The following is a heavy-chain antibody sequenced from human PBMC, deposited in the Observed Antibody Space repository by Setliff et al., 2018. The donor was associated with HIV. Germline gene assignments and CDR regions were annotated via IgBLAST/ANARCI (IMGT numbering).Heavy chain of an antibody. CDR3: ARGLTIFGVATPGIYSFMDV. J-gene: IGHJ6*03. D-gene: IGHD3-3*01. CDR1: GGSFSGYY. V-gene: IGHV4-59*10. CDR2: IYTSGST. Sequence: KPSETLSLTCAVYGGSFSGYYWSWIRQPAGKGLEWIGRIYTSGSTYYNPSLKSRVTISVDTSKKQVSLKLNSVTAADTAVYYCARGLTIFGVATPGIYSFMDVWGKGTTVTVSS.